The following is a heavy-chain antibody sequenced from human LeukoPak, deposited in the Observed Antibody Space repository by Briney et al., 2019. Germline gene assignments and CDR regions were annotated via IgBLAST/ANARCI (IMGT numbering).Heavy chain of an antibody. CDR2: IGLAGDT. Sequence: GGSLRLSCAASGFTFSSYDMHWVRRAPGRGLEWVSAIGLAGDTYYPDSVKGRFTISRENAKNSMHLQMNSLRDGDTAVYYCIRGGIQVSGIDAFDIWGQGTVVTVSS. CDR1: GFTFSSYD. J-gene: IGHJ3*02. V-gene: IGHV3-13*01. CDR3: IRGGIQVSGIDAFDI. D-gene: IGHD5/OR15-5a*01.